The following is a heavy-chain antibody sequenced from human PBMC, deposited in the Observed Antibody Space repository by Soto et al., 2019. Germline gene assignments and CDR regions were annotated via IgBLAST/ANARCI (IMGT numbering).Heavy chain of an antibody. CDR2: MYHSGST. Sequence: QVQLQASGPGLVKPSETLSLTCSVSGDSITRHYWSWIRQTPGKGLEWIGYMYHSGSTTYNPSLKRRVTISVDTSKNQFSLKLTSVTAADTAVYYCATSVIGTTAIFDYWGQGTLVAVSS. CDR3: ATSVIGTTAIFDY. J-gene: IGHJ4*02. CDR1: GDSITRHY. D-gene: IGHD1-1*01. V-gene: IGHV4-59*08.